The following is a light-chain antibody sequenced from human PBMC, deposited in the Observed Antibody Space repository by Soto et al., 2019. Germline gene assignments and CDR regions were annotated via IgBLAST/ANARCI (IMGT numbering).Light chain of an antibody. CDR3: QQYKSYPIT. Sequence: DTQITQSPSSLSASVVDRVTITFLASQYISKSLVWFQQKPGKAPKPLIYGASSLQNGVPSKFSGSGSGTDFTLTISSLQPEDFATYYCQQYKSYPITFGQGTRLEIK. CDR1: QYISKS. J-gene: IGKJ5*01. CDR2: GAS. V-gene: IGKV1-16*02.